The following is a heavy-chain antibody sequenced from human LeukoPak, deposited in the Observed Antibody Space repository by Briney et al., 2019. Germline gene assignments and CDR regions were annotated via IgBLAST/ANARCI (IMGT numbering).Heavy chain of an antibody. CDR1: GFTFSSYS. CDR3: ARDRGAYSGSYYPHFDY. D-gene: IGHD1-26*01. J-gene: IGHJ4*02. Sequence: GGSLGLSCAASGFTFSSYSMNWVRQAPGKGLEWVSSISSSSSYIYYADSVKGRFTISRDNAKNSLYLQMNSLRAEDTAVYYCARDRGAYSGSYYPHFDYWGQGTLVTVSS. V-gene: IGHV3-21*01. CDR2: ISSSSSYI.